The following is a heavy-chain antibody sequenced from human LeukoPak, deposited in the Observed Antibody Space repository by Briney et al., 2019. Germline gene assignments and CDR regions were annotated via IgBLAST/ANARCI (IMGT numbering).Heavy chain of an antibody. CDR1: GFTFSSYW. CDR2: INSDGSST. CDR3: AREVYDFWSGYPYYYYYYGMDV. V-gene: IGHV3-74*01. J-gene: IGHJ6*02. Sequence: GGSLRLSCAASGFTFSSYWMHWVRQAPGKGLVWVSRINSDGSSTSYADSVKGRFTISRDNAKNTLYLQMNSLRAEDTAVYYCAREVYDFWSGYPYYYYYYGMDVWGQGTTVTVSS. D-gene: IGHD3-3*01.